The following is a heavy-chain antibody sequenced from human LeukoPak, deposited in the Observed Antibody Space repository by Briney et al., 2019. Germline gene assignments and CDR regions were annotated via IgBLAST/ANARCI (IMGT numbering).Heavy chain of an antibody. Sequence: ASVKVSCKASGGTFSSYAISWVRQAPGQGLEWMGGIIPIFGTANYAQKFQGRVTITADESTSTAYMELSSLRSEDTAVYYCARDRPTGSWLGSFWFDPWGQGTLVTVSS. CDR3: ARDRPTGSWLGSFWFDP. J-gene: IGHJ5*02. CDR2: IIPIFGTA. D-gene: IGHD2-8*02. V-gene: IGHV1-69*13. CDR1: GGTFSSYA.